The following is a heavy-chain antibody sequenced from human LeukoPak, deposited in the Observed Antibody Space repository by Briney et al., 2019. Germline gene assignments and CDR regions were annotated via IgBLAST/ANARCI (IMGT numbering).Heavy chain of an antibody. V-gene: IGHV3-33*01. CDR3: ARDFNSGSYYPYFDY. J-gene: IGHJ4*02. CDR1: GFTFSSYG. Sequence: PGGSLRLSCAASGFTFSSYGMHWVRQAPGKGLEWVAVIWYDGSNKYYADSVKGRFTISRDNSKNTLYLQMNSLRAEDTAVYYCARDFNSGSYYPYFDYWGQGTLVTVSS. CDR2: IWYDGSNK. D-gene: IGHD1-26*01.